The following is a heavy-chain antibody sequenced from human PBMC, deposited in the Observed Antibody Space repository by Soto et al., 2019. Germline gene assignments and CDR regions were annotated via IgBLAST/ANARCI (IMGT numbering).Heavy chain of an antibody. CDR2: IYYTGST. J-gene: IGHJ3*02. Sequence: QVQLQESGPGLVKPSQTLSLTCTVSGVSISSGGYYWSWIRQHPGKGLEWIGYIYYTGSTYYNPSLKGRVTISLDTSKNQFSLTLSSVTVADTAVYYCARGSQLERDAFDIWGQGTMVTVSS. CDR3: ARGSQLERDAFDI. D-gene: IGHD1-1*01. V-gene: IGHV4-31*03. CDR1: GVSISSGGYY.